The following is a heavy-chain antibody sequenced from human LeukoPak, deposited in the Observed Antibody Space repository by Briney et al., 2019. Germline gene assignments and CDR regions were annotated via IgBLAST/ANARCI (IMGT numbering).Heavy chain of an antibody. J-gene: IGHJ4*02. D-gene: IGHD3-10*01. V-gene: IGHV1-2*02. CDR3: ARVSYGSGSYYGY. Sequence: ASVKVSCKASGYTFTGYYMHWVRQAPGQGLEWMGWINPNSGGTNYAQKFQGRVTITRNTSISTAYMELSSLRSEDTAVYHCARVSYGSGSYYGYWGQGTLVTVSS. CDR1: GYTFTGYY. CDR2: INPNSGGT.